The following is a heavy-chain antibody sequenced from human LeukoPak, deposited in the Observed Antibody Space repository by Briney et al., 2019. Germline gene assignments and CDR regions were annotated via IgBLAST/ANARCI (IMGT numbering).Heavy chain of an antibody. J-gene: IGHJ4*02. CDR3: ARSLTTLTYEGY. V-gene: IGHV3-21*01. Sequence: GRSLRLSCAASGFTFSSYMMNWVRQAPGKGLEWVSSINSGSTYTYYTESVKGRFTVSRDNAKNSLFLQMNSLRAEDTAIYYCARSLTTLTYEGYWGQGTLVTVSS. D-gene: IGHD1-1*01. CDR2: INSGSTYT. CDR1: GFTFSSYM.